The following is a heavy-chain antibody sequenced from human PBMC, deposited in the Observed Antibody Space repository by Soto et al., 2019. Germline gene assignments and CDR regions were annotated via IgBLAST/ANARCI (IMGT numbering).Heavy chain of an antibody. CDR1: GFTFSSYG. CDR2: IWYDGSNK. CDR3: AKIPTDSYGMDV. Sequence: GGSLSLSCAASGFTFSSYGMHWVRQAPGKGLGWVAVIWYDGSNKYYADSVKGRFTISRDNSKNTLYLQMNSLRAEDTAVYYCAKIPTDSYGMDVWGQGTTVTVSS. V-gene: IGHV3-33*06. J-gene: IGHJ6*02.